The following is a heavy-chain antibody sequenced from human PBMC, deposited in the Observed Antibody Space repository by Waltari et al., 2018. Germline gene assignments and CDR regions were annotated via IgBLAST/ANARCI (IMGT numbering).Heavy chain of an antibody. D-gene: IGHD3-9*01. CDR1: GFPFSNYG. Sequence: QVHLVESGGGVVQPGGSLRLSCEASGFPFSNYGMHWVRQDPGRGLEWVAFIRYDASKKYYADSVKGRFTISRDNSKNTLYLQMNSLTAEDTAMYYCANMGILTSSQVPQRDYYYYMDVWGKGTPVTVS. V-gene: IGHV3-30*02. CDR3: ANMGILTSSQVPQRDYYYYMDV. CDR2: IRYDASKK. J-gene: IGHJ6*03.